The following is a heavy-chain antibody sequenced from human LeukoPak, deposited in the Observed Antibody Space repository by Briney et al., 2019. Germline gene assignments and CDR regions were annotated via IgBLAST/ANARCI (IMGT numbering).Heavy chain of an antibody. Sequence: ASVKVSCKASGYTFTGYYMHWVRQAPGQGLEWMGWINPNSGGTNYAQKFQGRVTMTRDTSISTAYMELRSLRSDDTAVYYCARTSGYDDVFDYWGQGTLVTVSS. CDR2: INPNSGGT. CDR1: GYTFTGYY. V-gene: IGHV1-2*02. CDR3: ARTSGYDDVFDY. J-gene: IGHJ4*02. D-gene: IGHD5-12*01.